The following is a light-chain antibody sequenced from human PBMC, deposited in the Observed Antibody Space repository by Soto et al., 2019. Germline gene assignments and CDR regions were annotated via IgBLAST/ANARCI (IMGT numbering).Light chain of an antibody. Sequence: QSVLTQPPPASGTPGQRVTISCSGSSSNIGSNTVNWYQQLPGTAPKLLIYSNNQRPSGAPDRFSGSKSGTSASLAISGLQSEDEADYYCAAWDDSLNGYVFGTGTKVTVL. CDR1: SSNIGSNT. CDR2: SNN. V-gene: IGLV1-44*01. J-gene: IGLJ1*01. CDR3: AAWDDSLNGYV.